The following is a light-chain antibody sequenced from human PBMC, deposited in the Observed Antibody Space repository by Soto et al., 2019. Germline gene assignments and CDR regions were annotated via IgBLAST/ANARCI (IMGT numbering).Light chain of an antibody. CDR1: QSVSSN. CDR2: GAS. Sequence: EIVMTQSPATLSVSPGERATLSCRASQSVSSNLAWYQQKPGQAPRLLIYGASTRATGIPARFSGSGSGTEFTLPISSLQSEDFAVYFCLQYNNWPRTFGQGTQVEI. CDR3: LQYNNWPRT. V-gene: IGKV3D-15*01. J-gene: IGKJ1*01.